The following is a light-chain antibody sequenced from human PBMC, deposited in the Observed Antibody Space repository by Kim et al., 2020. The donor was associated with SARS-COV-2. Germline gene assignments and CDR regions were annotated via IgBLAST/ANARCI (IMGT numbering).Light chain of an antibody. CDR3: QQYYHIPT. V-gene: IGKV4-1*01. J-gene: IGKJ2*01. CDR1: HNLLSSSNNKNY. Sequence: ERATINCKSSHNLLSSSNNKNYLSWYQQKPGQPPTLLIYWASTREFGVPDRFSGSGYGTDFTLTISSLQAEDVAVYYCQQYYHIPTFGQGTKLEI. CDR2: WAS.